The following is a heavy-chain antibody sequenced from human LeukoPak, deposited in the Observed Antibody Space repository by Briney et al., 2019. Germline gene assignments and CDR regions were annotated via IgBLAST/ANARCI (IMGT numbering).Heavy chain of an antibody. J-gene: IGHJ4*02. CDR1: GYSFTTYY. V-gene: IGHV1-46*01. D-gene: IGHD1-26*01. CDR3: ARKGVGALMLDY. Sequence: ASVKVSCKASGYSFTTYYIHWVRQAPGQGLEWMGIINPSAGSTSFAQNFQGRVTMTRDTSTSTVYMELSSLRSEDTAVYYCARKGVGALMLDYWGQGTLVTVSS. CDR2: INPSAGST.